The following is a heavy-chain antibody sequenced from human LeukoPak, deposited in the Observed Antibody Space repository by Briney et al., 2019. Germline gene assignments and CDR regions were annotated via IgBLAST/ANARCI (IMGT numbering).Heavy chain of an antibody. V-gene: IGHV3-30*02. CDR3: AKDHNPYYYGSGSYFDF. Sequence: RGSLRLSRAASGFTFSSYGMHWGRQAPGKGLEWVAFIRYDGSMKYYADSVKGRVTISRDNSENTLYLQMNSLRAEDTAVYYCAKDHNPYYYGSGSYFDFWGQGTLVTVSS. CDR2: IRYDGSMK. CDR1: GFTFSSYG. D-gene: IGHD3-10*01. J-gene: IGHJ4*02.